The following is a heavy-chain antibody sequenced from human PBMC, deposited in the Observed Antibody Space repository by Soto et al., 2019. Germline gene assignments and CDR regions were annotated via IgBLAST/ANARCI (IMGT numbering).Heavy chain of an antibody. V-gene: IGHV4-59*01. CDR3: ARGHPGPYYDFWSGYYDYYYGMDV. CDR2: IYYSGST. CDR1: GGSISSNY. D-gene: IGHD3-3*01. Sequence: QVQLQESGPGLVKPSETLSLTCTVSGGSISSNYWSWIRQPPGKGLEWIGYIYYSGSTNYNPSLKSRVTISVDTSKNQFSLKLSSVTAADTAVYYCARGHPGPYYDFWSGYYDYYYGMDVWGQGTTVTVSS. J-gene: IGHJ6*02.